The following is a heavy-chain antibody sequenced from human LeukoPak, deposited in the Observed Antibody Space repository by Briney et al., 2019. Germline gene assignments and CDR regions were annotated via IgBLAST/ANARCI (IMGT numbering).Heavy chain of an antibody. D-gene: IGHD2-21*02. V-gene: IGHV1-18*01. CDR2: ISPHDGDT. Sequence: ASVKVSCKASGYTFGIYGISWVRQAHGQGLEWMAWISPHDGDTNYAQKFEGRVTMTTETSTNTAYMELRSLRSDDTAIYYCARDYCTRGGDCYKEDLFDPWGQGTLVTVSA. CDR3: ARDYCTRGGDCYKEDLFDP. J-gene: IGHJ5*02. CDR1: GYTFGIYG.